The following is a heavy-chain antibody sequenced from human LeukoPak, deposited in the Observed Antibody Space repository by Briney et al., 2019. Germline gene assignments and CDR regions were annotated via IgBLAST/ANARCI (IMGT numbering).Heavy chain of an antibody. CDR3: ARDWDYYGSGSYYSHDAFDI. D-gene: IGHD3-10*01. J-gene: IGHJ3*02. V-gene: IGHV3-7*01. CDR1: GFTFSNYW. CDR2: IKQDGSEK. Sequence: GRSLRLSCAASGFTFSNYWMAWVRQAPGKGLEWVANIKQDGSEKYYVDSVKGRFTISRDNAKNSLYLQMNSLRAEDTAVYYCARDWDYYGSGSYYSHDAFDIWGQGTMVTVSS.